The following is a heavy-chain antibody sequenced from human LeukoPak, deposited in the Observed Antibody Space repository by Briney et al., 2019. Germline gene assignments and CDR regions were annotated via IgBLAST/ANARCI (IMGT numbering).Heavy chain of an antibody. J-gene: IGHJ4*02. Sequence: GGSLRLSCAASGFTFSDYYMSWIRQAPGKGLEWVSYISSSGNTKYYADSVKGRFTISRDNAKNSLYLQMNSLRAEDTAVYYCARDGETYYYDSSGYENHFDYWGQGTLVTVSS. V-gene: IGHV3-11*04. CDR1: GFTFSDYY. D-gene: IGHD3-22*01. CDR2: ISSSGNTK. CDR3: ARDGETYYYDSSGYENHFDY.